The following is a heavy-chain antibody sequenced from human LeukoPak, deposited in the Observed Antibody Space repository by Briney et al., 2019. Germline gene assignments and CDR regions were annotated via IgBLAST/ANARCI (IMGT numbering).Heavy chain of an antibody. CDR3: ARDRYFDWFNPFDY. D-gene: IGHD3-9*01. CDR2: ISSSSSTI. CDR1: GFTFSSYS. V-gene: IGHV3-48*01. J-gene: IGHJ4*02. Sequence: GGSLRLSCAASGFTFSSYSMNWVRQAPGKGLEWVSYISSSSSTIYYADSVKGRFTISRDNAKNSLYLQMNSLRAEDTAVYYCARDRYFDWFNPFDYWGQGTLVTVSS.